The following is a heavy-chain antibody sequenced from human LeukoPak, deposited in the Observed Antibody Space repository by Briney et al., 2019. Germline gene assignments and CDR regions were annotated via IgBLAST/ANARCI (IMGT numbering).Heavy chain of an antibody. CDR3: ARDRANYYGSGSYLQIIDY. Sequence: GGSLRLSCAASGFTFSSYEMNWVRQAPGKGLEWVSSISSSSSYIYYADSVKGRFTISRDNAKNSLYLQMNSLRAEDTAVYYCARDRANYYGSGSYLQIIDYWGQGTLVTVSS. CDR1: GFTFSSYE. CDR2: ISSSSSYI. V-gene: IGHV3-21*01. D-gene: IGHD3-10*01. J-gene: IGHJ4*02.